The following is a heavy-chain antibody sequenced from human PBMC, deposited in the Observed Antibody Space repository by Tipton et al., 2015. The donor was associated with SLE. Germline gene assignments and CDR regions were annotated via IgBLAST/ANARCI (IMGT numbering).Heavy chain of an antibody. Sequence: TLSLTCAVSGSSITNGYYWGWIRQPPGKGLEWIGSIYHSGNTYYNPSLKNRVTISIDTSKNQFSLKLTSVTAADSAVYFCARDREFLWYETVGDAFEHWGQGKMVTVSS. CDR2: IYHSGNT. V-gene: IGHV4-38-2*02. CDR3: ARDREFLWYETVGDAFEH. D-gene: IGHD6-13*01. CDR1: GSSITNGYY. J-gene: IGHJ3*01.